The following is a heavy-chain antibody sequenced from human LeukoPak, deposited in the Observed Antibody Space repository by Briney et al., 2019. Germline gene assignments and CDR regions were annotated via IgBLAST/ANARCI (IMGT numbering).Heavy chain of an antibody. CDR2: IIPIFGTA. D-gene: IGHD6-19*01. J-gene: IGHJ5*02. Sequence: SVKVSCKASGYTFTGYYIHWVRQAPGQGLEWMGGIIPIFGTANYAQKFQGRVTITADESTSTAYMELSSLRSEDTAVYYCARDGFRQWLVHRSWFDPWGQGTLVTVSS. CDR3: ARDGFRQWLVHRSWFDP. V-gene: IGHV1-69*13. CDR1: GYTFTGYY.